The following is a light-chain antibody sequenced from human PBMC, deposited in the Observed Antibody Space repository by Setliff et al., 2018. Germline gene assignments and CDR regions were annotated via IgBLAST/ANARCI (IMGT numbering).Light chain of an antibody. CDR1: NSDVGGYNY. J-gene: IGLJ2*01. CDR3: SSFTSRGTLDVV. CDR2: EVT. V-gene: IGLV2-14*03. Sequence: QSVLAQPAAVSGSPGQSIAISCAGTNSDVGGYNYVSWYQQHPNKAPKLLIYEVTKRPSGVSDRFSGSKSGNTASLTISGLQAEDEADYYCSSFTSRGTLDVVFGEGTQLTVL.